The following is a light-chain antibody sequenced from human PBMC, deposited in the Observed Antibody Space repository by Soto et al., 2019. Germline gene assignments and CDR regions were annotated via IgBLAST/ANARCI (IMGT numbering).Light chain of an antibody. CDR1: SSDVGGYNY. J-gene: IGLJ2*01. Sequence: QSALTQPASVSGSPGQSITISCTGTSSDVGGYNYVSWYQQHPGRAPQLMIYDVSHRPSGVSNRFSGSRSGNTASLTISGLQAEDEADYSCSSYATSTPVLFGGGTKLTVL. V-gene: IGLV2-14*03. CDR2: DVS. CDR3: SSYATSTPVL.